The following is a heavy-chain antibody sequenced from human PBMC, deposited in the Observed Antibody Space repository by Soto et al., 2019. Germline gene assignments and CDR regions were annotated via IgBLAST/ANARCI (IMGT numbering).Heavy chain of an antibody. CDR3: ARESHDILTGPPWVWYFDL. V-gene: IGHV4-34*01. CDR2: INDRGSI. Sequence: QVQLQQWGAGPLRPLETLSLTCGVSGGSFSGYYWAWIRQSPGKGLEWIGEINDRGSINYNPSLKSRCSISFDPSKNHYSLNLRSVTAADTAVYYCARESHDILTGPPWVWYFDLWGRGTLVTVSS. J-gene: IGHJ2*01. D-gene: IGHD3-9*01. CDR1: GGSFSGYY.